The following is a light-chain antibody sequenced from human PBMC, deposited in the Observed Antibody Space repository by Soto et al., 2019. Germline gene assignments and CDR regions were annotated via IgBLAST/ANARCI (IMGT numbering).Light chain of an antibody. Sequence: EIVMTQSPATLSVSPGERATLSCRASQRVDSNLAWYQQKPGQAPRLLIYGASTRATGIPARFSRSGSGTHFTLTISSLQSEDFAVYYCQQYDNWPPYTFGQGTKLEV. CDR1: QRVDSN. CDR2: GAS. CDR3: QQYDNWPPYT. J-gene: IGKJ2*01. V-gene: IGKV3-15*01.